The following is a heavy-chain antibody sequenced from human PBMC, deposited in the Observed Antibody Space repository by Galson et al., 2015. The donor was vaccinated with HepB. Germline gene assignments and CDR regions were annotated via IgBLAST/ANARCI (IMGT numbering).Heavy chain of an antibody. V-gene: IGHV1-69*13. CDR1: GGTSNIHA. CDR3: ARLDSGSYRKSFHYYFGMDV. Sequence: SVKVSCKASGGTSNIHAINWVRQAPGQGLEWMGGIIPVSSTTNYAQKFQDRVTITADESTNTVYMELTSLKSADTAVYYCARLDSGSYRKSFHYYFGMDVWGQGTTVTVS. J-gene: IGHJ6*02. D-gene: IGHD1-26*01. CDR2: IIPVSSTT.